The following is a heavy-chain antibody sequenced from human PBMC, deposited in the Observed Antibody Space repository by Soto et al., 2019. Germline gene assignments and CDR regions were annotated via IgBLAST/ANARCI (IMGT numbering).Heavy chain of an antibody. CDR2: ISYDGTNE. J-gene: IGHJ4*02. Sequence: PGGSLRLSCAAAGFTFSNYDMHWVRKAPGEGLEWVAFISYDGTNEYYVDSVKGRFTISRDTSKSTLYLQMNSLRVEDTAVYFCARGGQPRVLRFFDYWGQGTLVTVSS. D-gene: IGHD3-3*01. V-gene: IGHV3-33*01. CDR1: GFTFSNYD. CDR3: ARGGQPRVLRFFDY.